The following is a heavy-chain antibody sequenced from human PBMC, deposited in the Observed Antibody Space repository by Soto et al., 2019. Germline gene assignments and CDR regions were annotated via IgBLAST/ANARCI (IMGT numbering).Heavy chain of an antibody. D-gene: IGHD3-22*01. CDR2: ISHSGST. Sequence: QVLIQQWGAGLLKPSETLSLTCAVFGGSFSDYYWNWIRQPPGKGLEWIGEISHSGSTNYNPSLKSRVTISVDTSKNQFSLNLSSVTAADTAVYYCARAARRYDSSGYRYWGQGTLVTVSS. J-gene: IGHJ4*02. CDR1: GGSFSDYY. CDR3: ARAARRYDSSGYRY. V-gene: IGHV4-34*01.